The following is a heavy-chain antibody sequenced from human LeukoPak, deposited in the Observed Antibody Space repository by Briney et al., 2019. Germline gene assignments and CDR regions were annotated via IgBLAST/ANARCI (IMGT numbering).Heavy chain of an antibody. CDR1: GYTCTSYY. V-gene: IGHV1-2*02. Sequence: ASVKVSCKASGYTCTSYYMHWVRQAPGQGLGWRGWINPNSGGTNYAQKFQGRVTMTRDTSISTAYMELSRLRSDDTAVYYCARGIPRIAVAGTVWFDPWGQGTLVTVSS. D-gene: IGHD6-19*01. CDR2: INPNSGGT. CDR3: ARGIPRIAVAGTVWFDP. J-gene: IGHJ5*02.